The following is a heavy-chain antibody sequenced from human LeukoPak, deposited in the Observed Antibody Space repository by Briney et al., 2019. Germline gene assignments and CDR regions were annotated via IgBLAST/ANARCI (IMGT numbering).Heavy chain of an antibody. CDR2: ISSYSSSV. V-gene: IGHV3-48*02. CDR3: AELDGMDV. CDR1: GFTFSNYS. D-gene: IGHD1-26*01. Sequence: PGGSLRLSCAASGFTFSNYSMNWVRQAPGKGLEWVSCISSYSSSVYYADSVKGRFTISRDNAKNSLYLQMNSLRDDDTAVYYCAELDGMDVWGQGTTVTVSS. J-gene: IGHJ6*02.